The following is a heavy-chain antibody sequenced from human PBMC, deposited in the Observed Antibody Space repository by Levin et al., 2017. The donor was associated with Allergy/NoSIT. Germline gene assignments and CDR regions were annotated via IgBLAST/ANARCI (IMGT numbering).Heavy chain of an antibody. CDR3: ATPPGSSGWGEYFQH. J-gene: IGHJ1*01. CDR2: IYYSGST. D-gene: IGHD6-19*01. CDR1: GGSISSSSYY. Sequence: TSETLSLTCTVSGGSISSSSYYWGWIRQPPGKGLEWIGSIYYSGSTYYNPSLKSRVTISVDTSKNQFSLKLSSVTAADTAVYYCATPPGSSGWGEYFQHWGQGTLVTVSS. V-gene: IGHV4-39*01.